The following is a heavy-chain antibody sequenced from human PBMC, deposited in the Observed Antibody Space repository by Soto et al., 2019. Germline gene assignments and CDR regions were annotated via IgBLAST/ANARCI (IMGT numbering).Heavy chain of an antibody. Sequence: PGESLKISCQGSGYSFTSYWIGWVRQMPGKGLEWMGIIYPGDSDTRYSPSFQGQVTISADKSISTAYLQWSSLKASDTAMYYCARQIPYYYDSSGYPYYFDYWGQGTLVTVSS. CDR3: ARQIPYYYDSSGYPYYFDY. CDR1: GYSFTSYW. D-gene: IGHD3-22*01. V-gene: IGHV5-51*01. CDR2: IYPGDSDT. J-gene: IGHJ4*02.